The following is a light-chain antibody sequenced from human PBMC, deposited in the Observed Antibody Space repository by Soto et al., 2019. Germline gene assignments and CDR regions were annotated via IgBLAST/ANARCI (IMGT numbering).Light chain of an antibody. CDR3: MQRIEFPLT. Sequence: DIVMTQTPLSLTVTPGEPASISCRSSQSLLASDDGNTDLDWYLQKPGQSPHLLIYTVSYRASGVPDRFSGSGSGTDFTLKISRVEAEDVGVYYCMQRIEFPLTFGGGTKLEIK. CDR2: TVS. V-gene: IGKV2-40*01. J-gene: IGKJ4*01. CDR1: QSLLASDDGNTD.